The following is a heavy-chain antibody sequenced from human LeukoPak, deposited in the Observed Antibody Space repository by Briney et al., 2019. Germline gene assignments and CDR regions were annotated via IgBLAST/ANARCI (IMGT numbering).Heavy chain of an antibody. Sequence: SETLSLTCAVYGGSFSGYYWSWIRQPPGKGLEWIGEINHSGSTNYNPSLKSRVTISVDTSKNQFSLKLSSVTAADTAVYYCARGKMASGNRLYYFDYWGQGTLVTVSS. CDR2: INHSGST. D-gene: IGHD4-23*01. CDR3: ARGKMASGNRLYYFDY. CDR1: GGSFSGYY. J-gene: IGHJ4*02. V-gene: IGHV4-34*01.